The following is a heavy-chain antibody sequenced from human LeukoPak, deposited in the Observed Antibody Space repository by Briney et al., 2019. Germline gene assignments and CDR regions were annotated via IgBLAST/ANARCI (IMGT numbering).Heavy chain of an antibody. D-gene: IGHD4-17*01. CDR3: AKNRRASGDYAGACDY. J-gene: IGHJ4*02. CDR2: IGYDRNSK. Sequence: GGSLRLSCAAYGFTFSSYGIHWVRQAPGKGLEWVAFIGYDRNSKHYADSVKGRFTISGDNSKNTLYLQMNSLRIEDTAVYFCAKNRRASGDYAGACDYWGQGTLVTVSS. V-gene: IGHV3-30*02. CDR1: GFTFSSYG.